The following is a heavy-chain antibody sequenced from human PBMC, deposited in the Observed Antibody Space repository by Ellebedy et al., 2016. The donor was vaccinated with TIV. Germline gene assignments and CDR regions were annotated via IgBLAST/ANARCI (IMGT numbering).Heavy chain of an antibody. CDR2: MDAGGNT. Sequence: GESLKISCAASGFTVSGDYMSWVRQAPGKGREWVSIMDAGGNTHYPDPVKGRFTVSRDNSKNTLYLKMNSLRAEDTAVYYSAGGTYWGQGTLVTVSS. CDR3: AGGTY. J-gene: IGHJ4*02. V-gene: IGHV3-53*01. CDR1: GFTVSGDY.